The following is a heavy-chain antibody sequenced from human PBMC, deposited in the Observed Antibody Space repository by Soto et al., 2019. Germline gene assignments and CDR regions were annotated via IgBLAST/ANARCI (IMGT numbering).Heavy chain of an antibody. V-gene: IGHV3-23*01. CDR3: AKATWTMSFDY. CDR2: IGGSGGTT. D-gene: IGHD1-26*01. CDR1: GFTFSSYA. J-gene: IGHJ4*02. Sequence: VGSLRLSCAASGFTFSSYAMSWVRQAPGKGLEWVSLIGGSGGTTYYADSVKGRFTISRDNSKNTLYLQMNSLRAEDTAVYYCAKATWTMSFDYWGQGTLVTVSS.